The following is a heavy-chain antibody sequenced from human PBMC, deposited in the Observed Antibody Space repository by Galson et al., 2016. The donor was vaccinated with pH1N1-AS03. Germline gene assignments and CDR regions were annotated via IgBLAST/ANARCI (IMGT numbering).Heavy chain of an antibody. D-gene: IGHD3-16*02. Sequence: ETLSLTCAVSGVSFRGHYWNWIRQAPGKGLEWIGEINYYGTPSYNPSLRGRATLSLDTSKNHFSLDLTSVTAADTAVYYCAKASNDYIWGSYRSVKYWGQGSRVIVSS. V-gene: IGHV4-34*01. CDR1: GVSFRGHY. CDR3: AKASNDYIWGSYRSVKY. J-gene: IGHJ4*02. CDR2: INYYGTP.